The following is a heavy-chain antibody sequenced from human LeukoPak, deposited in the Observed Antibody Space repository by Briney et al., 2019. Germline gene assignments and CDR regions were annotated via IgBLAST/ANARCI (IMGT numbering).Heavy chain of an antibody. CDR2: IYYSGST. CDR3: AREYAFYDFWSGYYTGSGTYYYYGMDV. Sequence: TSETLSLTCTVSGGSISSYYWSWIRQPPGKGLEWIGYIYYSGSTNYNPSLKSRVTISVDTSKNQFSLKLSSVTAADTAVYYCAREYAFYDFWSGYYTGSGTYYYYGMDVWGQGTTVTVSS. CDR1: GGSISSYY. J-gene: IGHJ6*02. D-gene: IGHD3-3*01. V-gene: IGHV4-59*12.